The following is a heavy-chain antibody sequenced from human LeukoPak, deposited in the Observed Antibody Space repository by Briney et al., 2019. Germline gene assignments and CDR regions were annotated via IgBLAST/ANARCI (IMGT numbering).Heavy chain of an antibody. D-gene: IGHD3-10*01. CDR3: ARDPSGLLWFGEFQNWFDP. CDR2: IIPIFGTA. J-gene: IGHJ5*02. CDR1: GGTFSSYA. Sequence: SVKVSCKASGGTFSSYAISWVRRAPGQGLEWMGRIIPIFGTANYAQKFQGRVTITTDESTSTAYMELSSLGSEDTAVYYCARDPSGLLWFGEFQNWFDPWGQGTLVTVSS. V-gene: IGHV1-69*05.